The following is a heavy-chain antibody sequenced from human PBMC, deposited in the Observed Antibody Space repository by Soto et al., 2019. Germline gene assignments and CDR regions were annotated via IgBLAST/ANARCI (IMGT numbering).Heavy chain of an antibody. Sequence: SETLSLTCTVSGGSISSYYWNWIRQPPGKELEWIGHIGFRGKTNYNPSLKSRVTISVDTSKKQFSLKLNSVTAADTAVYYCARSLNSDYVNFWGQGTLVT. D-gene: IGHD4-4*01. CDR2: IGFRGKT. CDR1: GGSISSYY. J-gene: IGHJ4*02. CDR3: ARSLNSDYVNF. V-gene: IGHV4-59*01.